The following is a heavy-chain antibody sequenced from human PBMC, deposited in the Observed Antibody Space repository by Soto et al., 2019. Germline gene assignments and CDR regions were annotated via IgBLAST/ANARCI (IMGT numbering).Heavy chain of an antibody. Sequence: EVQLLESGGGLVQPGGSLRLSCAASGFTFSDYAMSWVLQAPGKGLEWVSAISGSGGSTYYADSVKGRFSISRDNSKNTLYVQMNSLRAEDTAVYYCGKGYSSSYYYYMDVWGRGTTVTVS. V-gene: IGHV3-23*01. J-gene: IGHJ6*03. D-gene: IGHD6-6*01. CDR3: GKGYSSSYYYYMDV. CDR1: GFTFSDYA. CDR2: ISGSGGST.